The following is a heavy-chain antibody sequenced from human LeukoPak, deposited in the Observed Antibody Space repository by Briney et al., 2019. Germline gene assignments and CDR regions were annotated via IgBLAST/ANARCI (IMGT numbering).Heavy chain of an antibody. CDR3: AKDYYYDSSGYSQASDY. J-gene: IGHJ4*02. CDR2: ISGSGGST. CDR1: GFTFSSYA. V-gene: IGHV3-23*01. D-gene: IGHD3-22*01. Sequence: QPGGSLRLSCTAYGFTFSSYAMSWVRQAPRKGLEWVSAISGSGGSTYYADSVKGRFTISRDNSKNTLYLQMNSLRAEDTAVYYCAKDYYYDSSGYSQASDYWGQGTLVTVSS.